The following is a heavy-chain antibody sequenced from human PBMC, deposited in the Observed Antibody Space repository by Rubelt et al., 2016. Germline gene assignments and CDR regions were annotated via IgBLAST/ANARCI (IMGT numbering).Heavy chain of an antibody. Sequence: QVQLQQWGAGLLKPSETLSLTCAVYGGSFSGYYWSWIRQPPGKGLEWIGEINHSGSTNYNPSLKSRVTISVDTSKNQFSLKLSSVTAADTAVYYCARTYYYDSSGPVDYWGQGTLVTDSS. J-gene: IGHJ4*02. CDR1: GGSFSGYY. D-gene: IGHD3-22*01. CDR2: INHSGST. V-gene: IGHV4-34*01. CDR3: ARTYYYDSSGPVDY.